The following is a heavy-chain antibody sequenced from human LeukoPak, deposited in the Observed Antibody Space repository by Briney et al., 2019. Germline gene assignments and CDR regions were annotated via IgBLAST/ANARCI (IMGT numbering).Heavy chain of an antibody. V-gene: IGHV4-39*01. J-gene: IGHJ3*02. D-gene: IGHD3-22*01. CDR3: ARRYDNSIYTQPRGAFDI. Sequence: SETLSLTCAVYGGSFSGYYWGWIRQPPGKGLEWIGSIYYSGSTYYNPSLKSRVTISVDTSKNQFSLKLSSVTAADTAVYYCARRYDNSIYTQPRGAFDIWGQGTMVTVSS. CDR1: GGSFSGYY. CDR2: IYYSGST.